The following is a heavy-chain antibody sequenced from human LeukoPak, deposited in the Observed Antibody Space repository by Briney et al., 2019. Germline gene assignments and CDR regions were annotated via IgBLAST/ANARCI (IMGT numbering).Heavy chain of an antibody. Sequence: GRSLRLSCAASGFTFSSYAMCWVRQAPGKGLEWVAVISYDGSNKYYADSVKGRFTISRDNSKNTLYLQMNSLGAEDTAVYYCARSPRYCSSISCYLDHWGQGTLVTVSS. J-gene: IGHJ4*02. CDR1: GFTFSSYA. CDR3: ARSPRYCSSISCYLDH. D-gene: IGHD2-2*01. CDR2: ISYDGSNK. V-gene: IGHV3-30-3*01.